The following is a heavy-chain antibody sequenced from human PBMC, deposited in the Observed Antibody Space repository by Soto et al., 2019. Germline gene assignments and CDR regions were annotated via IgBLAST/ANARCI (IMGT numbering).Heavy chain of an antibody. Sequence: EVQLLESGGGLVQPGGSLRLSCAASGFTFSSYAMRWVRQAPVKGLEWVSAISGSGGSTYYADSVTGRFTISRDNSKNTMYLQMNSLRAEDTAVYYCARRGSGRYYDYWCQGTLVTVSS. CDR2: ISGSGGST. J-gene: IGHJ4*02. D-gene: IGHD1-26*01. CDR1: GFTFSSYA. CDR3: ARRGSGRYYDY. V-gene: IGHV3-23*01.